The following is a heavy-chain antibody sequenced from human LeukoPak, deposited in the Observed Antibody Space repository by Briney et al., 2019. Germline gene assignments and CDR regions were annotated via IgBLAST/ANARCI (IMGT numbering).Heavy chain of an antibody. CDR2: IYYSGST. Sequence: SSETLSLTCTASGGSISSYYRSWIRQPPGKGLEWIGYIYYSGSTNYKPSLKSRVTISVDTFKNQFSLKLSSVTAADTDVYYCERGGYYSSGNDFRFDPWGQGTLVTVSS. CDR1: GGSISSYY. CDR3: ERGGYYSSGNDFRFDP. V-gene: IGHV4-59*01. J-gene: IGHJ5*02. D-gene: IGHD3-10*01.